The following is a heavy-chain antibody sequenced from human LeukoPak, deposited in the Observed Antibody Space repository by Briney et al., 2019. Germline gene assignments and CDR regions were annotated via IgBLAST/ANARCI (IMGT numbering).Heavy chain of an antibody. V-gene: IGHV5-51*01. CDR2: IHPGDSDT. Sequence: GESLKISCKGSGYSFTSYWIGWVRQMPGKGLEWMGIIHPGDSDTRYSPSFQGQVTISADKSISTAYLQWSSLKASDTAMYYCARRGRYCSGGSCYNFDYWGQGTLVTVSS. CDR1: GYSFTSYW. CDR3: ARRGRYCSGGSCYNFDY. J-gene: IGHJ4*02. D-gene: IGHD2-15*01.